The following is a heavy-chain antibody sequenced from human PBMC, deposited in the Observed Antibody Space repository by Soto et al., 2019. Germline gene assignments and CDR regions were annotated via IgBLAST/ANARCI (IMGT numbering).Heavy chain of an antibody. CDR2: VSHSGNT. CDR1: GGSFTGHF. J-gene: IGHJ4*02. CDR3: ARDKFESTGWHQFDI. V-gene: IGHV4-34*02. D-gene: IGHD7-27*01. Sequence: QVHLEQRGAGLLKPSETLSLTCTVSGGSFTGHFWSWVRQPPGKGLEWIGEVSHSGNTKYYPSLRSRVTLAVDSSKNQISLALTSVTAAYTAVYYCARDKFESTGWHQFDIWGQGTLVTVSS.